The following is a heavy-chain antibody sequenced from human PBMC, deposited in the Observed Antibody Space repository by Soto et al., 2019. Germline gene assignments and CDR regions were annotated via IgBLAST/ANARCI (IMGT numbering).Heavy chain of an antibody. V-gene: IGHV1-18*04. CDR1: GYSFTNYG. D-gene: IGHD3-22*01. J-gene: IGHJ4*02. Sequence: ASVKVSCKASGYSFTNYGITWVRQAPGQGLEWMGWISAYNGNINYAQKFQGRVTMTTDTSTSTAYLELRSLTSDDTAMYYCARVEDYFDSSGYAHWGQGTLVTVPS. CDR2: ISAYNGNI. CDR3: ARVEDYFDSSGYAH.